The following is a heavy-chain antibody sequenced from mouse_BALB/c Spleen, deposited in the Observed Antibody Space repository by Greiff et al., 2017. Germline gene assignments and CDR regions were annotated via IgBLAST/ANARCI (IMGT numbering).Heavy chain of an antibody. CDR3: ARDDPTATDAMDY. CDR2: IWAGGST. Sequence: VKLMESGPGLVAPSQSLSITCTVSGFSLTSYGVHWVRQPPGKGLEWLGVIWAGGSTNYNSALMSRLSISKDNSKSQVFLKMNSLQTDDTAMYYCARDDPTATDAMDYWGQGTSGTVSS. J-gene: IGHJ4*01. V-gene: IGHV2-9*02. CDR1: GFSLTSYG. D-gene: IGHD1-2*01.